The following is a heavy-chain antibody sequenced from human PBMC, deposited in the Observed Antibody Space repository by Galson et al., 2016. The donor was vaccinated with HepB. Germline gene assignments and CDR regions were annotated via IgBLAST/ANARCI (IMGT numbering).Heavy chain of an antibody. CDR2: ISYDATKK. D-gene: IGHD3-10*01. Sequence: SLRLSCAAAGFTFSSYTLHWVRQAPGKGLEWVAVISYDATKKFYADSVKGRFSISRDNSNNTLYLQMNSLRPEDTAVYFCARDQLVWFGEYFFDNWGQGTLVTVSS. V-gene: IGHV3-30*04. CDR3: ARDQLVWFGEYFFDN. J-gene: IGHJ4*02. CDR1: GFTFSSYT.